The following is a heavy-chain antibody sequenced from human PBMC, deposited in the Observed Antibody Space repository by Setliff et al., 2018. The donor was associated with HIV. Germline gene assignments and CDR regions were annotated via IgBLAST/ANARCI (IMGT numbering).Heavy chain of an antibody. CDR3: ARHLKGWLQGDF. Sequence: SETLSLTCDFSGSSITTTYFWGWIRQPPGKGLEWIGSIYHRGNTYYNPSLKSRVTISFDTSKNQFSLKLSFVTAADTAVYYCARHLKGWLQGDFWGQGTLVTVSS. V-gene: IGHV4-38-2*01. D-gene: IGHD5-12*01. J-gene: IGHJ4*02. CDR2: IYHRGNT. CDR1: GSSITTTYF.